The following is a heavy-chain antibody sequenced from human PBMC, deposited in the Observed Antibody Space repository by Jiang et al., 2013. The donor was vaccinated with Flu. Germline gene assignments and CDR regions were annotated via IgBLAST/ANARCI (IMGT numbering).Heavy chain of an antibody. CDR3: DKRQLLRXLREPKPGPARYFDL. CDR2: ISWNSGSI. Sequence: VQLVESGGGLVQPGRSLRLSCAASGFTFDDYAMHWVRQAPGKGLEWVSGISWNSGSIGYADSVKGRFTISRDNAKNSLYLQMNSLRAEDTALYYCDKRQLLRXLREPKPGPARYFDLVGAVAPVVTV. CDR1: GFTFDDYA. J-gene: IGHJ2*01. D-gene: IGHD4-17*01. V-gene: IGHV3-9*01.